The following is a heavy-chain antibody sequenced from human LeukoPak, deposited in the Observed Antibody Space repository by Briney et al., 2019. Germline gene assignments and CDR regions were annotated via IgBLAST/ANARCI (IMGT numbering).Heavy chain of an antibody. J-gene: IGHJ4*02. CDR2: INPSGGST. Sequence: ASVKVSCKASGYTFTSYYMHWVRQAPGQGHEWMGIINPSGGSTSYAQKFQGRVTMTRDTSTSTVYMELSSLRSEDTAVYYCAREGSEHIVVVTAFDYWGQGTLVTVSS. CDR1: GYTFTSYY. D-gene: IGHD2-21*02. CDR3: AREGSEHIVVVTAFDY. V-gene: IGHV1-46*01.